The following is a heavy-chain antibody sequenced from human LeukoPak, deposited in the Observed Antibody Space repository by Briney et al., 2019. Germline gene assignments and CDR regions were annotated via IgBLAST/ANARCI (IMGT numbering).Heavy chain of an antibody. Sequence: SETLSLTCTVSGGSISSYYWSWIRQPPGKGLEWIGYIYYSGSTNYNPSLKSRVTISVDTSKNQFSLKLSSVTAADTAVYYCARYREGAYYDFWSGYYRGPDAFDIWGQGTMDTVSS. CDR1: GGSISSYY. V-gene: IGHV4-59*01. J-gene: IGHJ3*02. D-gene: IGHD3-3*01. CDR3: ARYREGAYYDFWSGYYRGPDAFDI. CDR2: IYYSGST.